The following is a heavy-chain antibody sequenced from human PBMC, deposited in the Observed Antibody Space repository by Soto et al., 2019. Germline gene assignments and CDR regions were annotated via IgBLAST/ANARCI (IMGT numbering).Heavy chain of an antibody. D-gene: IGHD3-3*01. CDR1: GGSFSGYY. CDR2: INHCGST. Sequence: SETLSLTCAVYGGSFSGYYWSWIRQPPGKGLEWIGEINHCGSTNYNPSLKSRVTISVDTSKNQFSLKLSSVTAADTAVYYCARGRDDFWSGYPNYYYYYYMDVWGKGTTVTVSS. CDR3: ARGRDDFWSGYPNYYYYYYMDV. J-gene: IGHJ6*03. V-gene: IGHV4-34*01.